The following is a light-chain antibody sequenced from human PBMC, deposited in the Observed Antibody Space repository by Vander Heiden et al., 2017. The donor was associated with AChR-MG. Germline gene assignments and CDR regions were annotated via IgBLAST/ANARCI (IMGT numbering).Light chain of an antibody. V-gene: IGLV1-47*01. CDR3: ATWDDSLRAV. CDR2: RNN. Sequence: QSVLTQPPSASGTPGQRVTISCSESSSNIGTSYIYWYQQLPATAPKLLIYRNNQRPSGVPDRFSGSKSGTSASLAISGLRSEDEADYYCATWDDSLRAVFGGGTKLTVL. J-gene: IGLJ2*01. CDR1: SSNIGTSY.